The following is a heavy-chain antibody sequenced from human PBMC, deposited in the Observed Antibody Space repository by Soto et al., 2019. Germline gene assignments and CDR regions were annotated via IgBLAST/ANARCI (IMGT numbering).Heavy chain of an antibody. CDR2: IFPAYSDT. D-gene: IGHD2-21*01. CDR3: ARYHVVIDESNWFDP. J-gene: IGHJ5*02. CDR1: RYNFDTSS. Sequence: GESLKISCRFSRYNFDTSSIGWVRHMPGKGLEXMGSIFPAYSDTRYSPSFLGQVTLSVDKSISNAFLQWSSLRASDTDIYYCARYHVVIDESNWFDPWGQGTQVTVSS. V-gene: IGHV5-51*01.